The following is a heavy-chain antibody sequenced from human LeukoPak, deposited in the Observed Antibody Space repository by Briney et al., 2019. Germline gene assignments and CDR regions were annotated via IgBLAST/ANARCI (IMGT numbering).Heavy chain of an antibody. CDR1: GFTFSSYG. CDR2: IRYDGSNK. V-gene: IGHV3-30*02. CDR3: ATRDSYGGNGS. Sequence: GGSLRLSCAASGFTFSSYGMHWVRQAPGKGLEGVAFIRYDGSNKYYADCVKGRFTISRDNYKHTLNLQMNSLRAEDNAVYYSATRDSYGGNGSWGPGTLVTVSS. J-gene: IGHJ4*01. D-gene: IGHD4-23*01.